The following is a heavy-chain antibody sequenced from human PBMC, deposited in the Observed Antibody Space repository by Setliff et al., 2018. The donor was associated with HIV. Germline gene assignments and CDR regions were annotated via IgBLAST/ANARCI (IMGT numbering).Heavy chain of an antibody. CDR3: ARVGGPYYDLLTGYYGAVDY. CDR1: GYTFIGYG. D-gene: IGHD3-9*01. J-gene: IGHJ4*02. V-gene: IGHV1-18*01. Sequence: ASVKVSCKASGYTFIGYGITWVRQAPGQGLEWMGWISAYNGNTNYAQKLQGRVTMTTDTSTSTAYMELRSLRSADTAVYYCARVGGPYYDLLTGYYGAVDYWGQGTQVTVS. CDR2: ISAYNGNT.